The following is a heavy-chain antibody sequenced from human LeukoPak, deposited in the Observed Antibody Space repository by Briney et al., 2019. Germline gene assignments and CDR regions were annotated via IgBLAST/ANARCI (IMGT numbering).Heavy chain of an antibody. D-gene: IGHD2-2*01. V-gene: IGHV3-48*01. CDR3: ARVVGSNYYYYYYMDV. CDR1: GFTFSSYS. J-gene: IGHJ6*03. CDR2: ISSSSSTI. Sequence: GGSLRLSCAASGFTFSSYSMNWVRQAPGKGLEWVSYISSSSSTIYYADSVKGRFTISRDNAKNSLYLQMNSLRAEDTAVYYCARVVGSNYYYYYYMDVWGKGTTVXVSS.